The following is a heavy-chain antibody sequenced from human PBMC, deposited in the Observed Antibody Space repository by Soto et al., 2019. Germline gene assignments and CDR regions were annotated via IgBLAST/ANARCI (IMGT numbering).Heavy chain of an antibody. CDR2: IVVGSGDT. D-gene: IGHD6-13*01. CDR1: GFTFTRSA. CDR3: AATIIAAVGTGHYYGMDV. V-gene: IGHV1-58*01. J-gene: IGHJ6*02. Sequence: SVKVSCKASGFTFTRSAVQWVRQARGQRLEWIGWIVVGSGDTNSAQKFQERVTITRDMSTSIAYIELSSLRSEDTAVYYCAATIIAAVGTGHYYGMDVWGQGTTVTVS.